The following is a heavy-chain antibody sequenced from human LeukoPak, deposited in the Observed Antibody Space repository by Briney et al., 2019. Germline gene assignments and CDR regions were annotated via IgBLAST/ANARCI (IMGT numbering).Heavy chain of an antibody. CDR1: GGPVSSGSYY. J-gene: IGHJ4*02. CDR2: IYYSGST. Sequence: PSETLSLTCTVSGGPVSSGSYYWSWIRQPPGKGLEWIGYIYYSGSTNYNPSLKSRVTISVDTSKNQFSLKLSSVTAADTAVYYCARDRSGWDYDYWGQGTLVTVSS. V-gene: IGHV4-61*01. CDR3: ARDRSGWDYDY. D-gene: IGHD6-19*01.